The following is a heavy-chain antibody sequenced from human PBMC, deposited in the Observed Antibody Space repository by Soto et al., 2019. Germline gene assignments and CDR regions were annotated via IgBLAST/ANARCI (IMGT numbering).Heavy chain of an antibody. J-gene: IGHJ4*02. CDR1: GYNFNGYY. CDR3: AKVISTIGSKQWLAQTKHQALEY. D-gene: IGHD6-19*01. CDR2: MKPNTGGA. Sequence: QVNLVQSGAEVKKPGASVKVSCKASGYNFNGYYIHWVRQAPGQGLEWMGWMKPNTGGANYAQKFHGKVIMTTDTSISTAYLELMSLTSDDTAVYYCAKVISTIGSKQWLAQTKHQALEYWGQGTLVTVSS. V-gene: IGHV1-2*02.